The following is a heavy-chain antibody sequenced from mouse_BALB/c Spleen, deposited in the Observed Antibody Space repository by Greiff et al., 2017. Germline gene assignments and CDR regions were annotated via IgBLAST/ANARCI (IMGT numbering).Heavy chain of an antibody. CDR2: ISDGGSYT. V-gene: IGHV5-4*02. CDR3: AREGKSMDY. CDR1: GFTFSDYY. J-gene: IGHJ4*01. Sequence: EVQRVESGGGLVKPGGSLKLSCAASGFTFSDYYMYWVRQTPEKRLEWVATISDGGSYTYYPDSVKGRFTISRDNAKNNLYLQMSSLKSEDTAMYYCAREGKSMDYWGQGTSVTVSS.